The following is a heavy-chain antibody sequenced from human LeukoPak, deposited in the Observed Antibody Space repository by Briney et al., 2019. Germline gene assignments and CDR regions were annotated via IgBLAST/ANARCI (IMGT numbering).Heavy chain of an antibody. Sequence: SETLSLTCTVYGGVISGSGYYWVRIRQPPGKGLEWFATIYYNWIIYYNPSLKSRVTISVDKSKDQFSLRLSSVTAADTARYYCARVTGYMADDYFDYWGQGTLVTVSS. CDR1: GGVISGSGYY. CDR2: IYYNWII. CDR3: ARVTGYMADDYFDY. J-gene: IGHJ4*01. V-gene: IGHV4-39*07. D-gene: IGHD6-13*01.